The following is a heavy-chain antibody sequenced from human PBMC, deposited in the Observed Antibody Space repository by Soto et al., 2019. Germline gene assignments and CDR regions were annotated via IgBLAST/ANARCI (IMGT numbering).Heavy chain of an antibody. V-gene: IGHV5-51*01. CDR1: GYSFTSDW. CDR2: IYPGDSDT. CDR3: ATYEQTGYYYYYYGMDF. D-gene: IGHD3-9*01. Sequence: PGESLKISCKGSGYSFTSDWIGWVRQMPGKGLEWMGIIYPGDSDTRYSPSFQGQVTISADKSISTAYLQWSSLKASDTAMYYCATYEQTGYYYYYYGMDFWGQGTTVTVSS. J-gene: IGHJ6*02.